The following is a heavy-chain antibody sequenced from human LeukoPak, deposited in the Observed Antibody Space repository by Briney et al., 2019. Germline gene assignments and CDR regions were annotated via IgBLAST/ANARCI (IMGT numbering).Heavy chain of an antibody. CDR1: GVTLSKYA. CDR2: IGGSGDYK. CDR3: LKGGIERFGLIPEWFCR. V-gene: IGHV3-23*01. J-gene: IGHJ5*02. Sequence: PGGSLRLSCAASGVTLSKYALTWVRQALGKGLEWVSSIGGSGDYKFYADSVKGRFTTSRDITKNTLSLQMYTLRAEAAALYYCLKGGIERFGLIPEWFCRWGQGALVSVA. D-gene: IGHD3/OR15-3a*01.